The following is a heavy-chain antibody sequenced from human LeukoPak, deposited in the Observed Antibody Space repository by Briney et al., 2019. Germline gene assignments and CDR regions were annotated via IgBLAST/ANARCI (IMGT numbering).Heavy chain of an antibody. Sequence: SETLSLTCIVSGGSISSISYYWGWIRQPPGKGLEWIGSIYYSGSTYYNPSLKSRVTISVDTSKNQFSLKLSSVTAADTAVYYCARYSSSWYTHFYYFDYWGQGTLVTVSS. D-gene: IGHD6-13*01. CDR2: IYYSGST. CDR3: ARYSSSWYTHFYYFDY. CDR1: GGSISSISYY. V-gene: IGHV4-39*01. J-gene: IGHJ4*02.